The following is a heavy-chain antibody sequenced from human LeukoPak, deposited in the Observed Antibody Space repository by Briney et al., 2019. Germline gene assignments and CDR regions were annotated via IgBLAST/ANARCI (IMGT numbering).Heavy chain of an antibody. V-gene: IGHV1-18*01. CDR3: ARDQCKRMGSGSYCGYHMDV. Sequence: EASVKVSCKASGYTFTSYGISWVRQAPGQGLEWMGWISAYNGNTNYAQKLQGRVTMTTDTSTSTAFMELRSLRSDDTAVYYCARDQCKRMGSGSYCGYHMDVWGKGTTVTVSS. CDR2: ISAYNGNT. J-gene: IGHJ6*03. CDR1: GYTFTSYG. D-gene: IGHD3-10*01.